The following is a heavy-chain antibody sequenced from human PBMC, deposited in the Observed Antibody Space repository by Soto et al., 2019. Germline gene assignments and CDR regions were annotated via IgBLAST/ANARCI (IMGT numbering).Heavy chain of an antibody. CDR2: IYYSGST. CDR1: GDSISSSSYY. V-gene: IGHV4-39*01. D-gene: IGHD3-22*01. Sequence: SETLSLTCTVSGDSISSSSYYWGWIRQPPGKGLEWIGSIYYSGSTYYNPSLKSRVNISVDTSRIHFSLKLISVTAADTAVYYCARQSYDSSDYFDYWGQGTLVTVSS. CDR3: ARQSYDSSDYFDY. J-gene: IGHJ4*02.